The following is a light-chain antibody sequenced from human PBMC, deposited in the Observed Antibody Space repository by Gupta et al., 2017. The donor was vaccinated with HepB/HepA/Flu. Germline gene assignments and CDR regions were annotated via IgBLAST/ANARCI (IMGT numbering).Light chain of an antibody. V-gene: IGLV2-23*02. Sequence: QSALTQPASVAGSPGQAITISCTVTSIHVGSYNLVPWYQQHPGKAPKLMIYEVSKRPEGVSNRFSGSKSGNTASLTISGLQAEDEADYYGCSYAGIILYVFGTGTKFTVL. J-gene: IGLJ1*01. CDR1: SIHVGSYNL. CDR3: CSYAGIILYV. CDR2: EVS.